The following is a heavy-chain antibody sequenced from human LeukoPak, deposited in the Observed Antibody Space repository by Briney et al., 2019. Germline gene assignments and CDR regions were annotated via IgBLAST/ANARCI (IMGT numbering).Heavy chain of an antibody. D-gene: IGHD3-3*01. J-gene: IGHJ4*02. CDR3: AREPWSGYYADFDY. CDR1: GGTFISYA. CDR2: IIPILGIA. Sequence: SVKVSCKASGGTFISYAISWVRQAPGQGLEWMGRIIPILGIANYAQKFQGRVTITADKSTSTAYMELSSLRSEDTAVYYCAREPWSGYYADFDYWGQGTLVTVSS. V-gene: IGHV1-69*04.